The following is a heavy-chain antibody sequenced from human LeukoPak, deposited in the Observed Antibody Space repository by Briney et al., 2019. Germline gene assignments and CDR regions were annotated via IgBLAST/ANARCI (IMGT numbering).Heavy chain of an antibody. V-gene: IGHV3-23*01. CDR3: AKSPAVRGVNFDY. Sequence: GGSLRLSCAASGFTFSSYAMSWVRQAPGKGLEWVSAISGSGGSTYYADSVKGRFTISRDNSKNTLYLQMNSLRAGDTAVYYCAKSPAVRGVNFDYWGQGTLVTVSS. J-gene: IGHJ4*02. CDR1: GFTFSSYA. D-gene: IGHD3-10*01. CDR2: ISGSGGST.